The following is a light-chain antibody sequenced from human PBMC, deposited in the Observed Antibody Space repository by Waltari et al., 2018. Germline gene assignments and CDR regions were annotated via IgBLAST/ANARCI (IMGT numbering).Light chain of an antibody. V-gene: IGLV2-8*01. J-gene: IGLJ2*01. CDR3: SSYAGSDNFVV. CDR1: SRAIGGYNY. CDR2: EVS. Sequence: QSALTQPPSASGSPGQSVTISCTGTSRAIGGYNYVSWYQHHPDKAPKLMIYEVSKRPSGVPDRFSGSKSDNTASLTVSGLQAEDEADYYCSSYAGSDNFVVFGGGTKLTVL.